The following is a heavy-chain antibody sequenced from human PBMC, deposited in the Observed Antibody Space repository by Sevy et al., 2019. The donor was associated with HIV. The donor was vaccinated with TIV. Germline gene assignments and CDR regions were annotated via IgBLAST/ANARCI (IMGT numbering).Heavy chain of an antibody. CDR2: INEVGSRL. V-gene: IGHV3-7*01. J-gene: IGHJ4*02. CDR3: ARDRAYSALDY. CDR1: GFTFSDSW. D-gene: IGHD5-18*01. Sequence: GGSLRLSCVASGFTFSDSWMTWVRQAPGKGLERIAFINEVGSRLGYVDSVRGRFTISRENTKNSLYLQMNSLRAEDTAVYFCARDRAYSALDYWGQGTLVTVSS.